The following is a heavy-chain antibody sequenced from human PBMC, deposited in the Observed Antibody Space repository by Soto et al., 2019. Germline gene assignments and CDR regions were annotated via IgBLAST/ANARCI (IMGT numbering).Heavy chain of an antibody. CDR3: ARNRYYYDSSGSDYYYYGMDV. D-gene: IGHD3-22*01. J-gene: IGHJ6*02. V-gene: IGHV1-69*13. Sequence: SVKVSCKASGGPFSSYAISWVRQAPGQGLEWMGGIIPIFGTANYAQKFQGRVTITADESTSTAYMELSSLRSEDTAVYYCARNRYYYDSSGSDYYYYGMDVWGQGTTVTVSS. CDR1: GGPFSSYA. CDR2: IIPIFGTA.